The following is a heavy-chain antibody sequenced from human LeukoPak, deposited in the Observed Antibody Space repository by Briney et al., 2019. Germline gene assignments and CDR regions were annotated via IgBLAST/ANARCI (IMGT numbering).Heavy chain of an antibody. CDR3: ATGGRWFGELFRDY. CDR1: GYTLTELS. Sequence: ASVKVSCKVSGYTLTELSMHWVRQAPGEGLEWMGGFDPEDGETIYAQKFQGRVTMTEDTSTDTAYMELSSLRSEDTAVYYCATGGRWFGELFRDYWGQGTLVTVSS. D-gene: IGHD3-10*01. J-gene: IGHJ4*02. CDR2: FDPEDGET. V-gene: IGHV1-24*01.